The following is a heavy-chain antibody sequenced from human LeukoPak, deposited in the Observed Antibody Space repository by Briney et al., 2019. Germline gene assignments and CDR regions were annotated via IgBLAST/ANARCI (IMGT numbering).Heavy chain of an antibody. CDR3: AKYYGDYYYYYYMDV. CDR2: ISDSAGST. J-gene: IGHJ6*03. Sequence: GGSLRLSCAASGFTFSNYAMSWVRQAPGKGLEWVSAISDSAGSTDYADSVKGRFTISRDNSKNTLYLQMNSLRAEDTAIYYCAKYYGDYYYYYYMDVWGKGTTVTVSS. V-gene: IGHV3-23*01. D-gene: IGHD3-10*01. CDR1: GFTFSNYA.